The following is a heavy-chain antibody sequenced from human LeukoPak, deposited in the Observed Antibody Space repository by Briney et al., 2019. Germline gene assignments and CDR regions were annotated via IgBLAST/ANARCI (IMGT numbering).Heavy chain of an antibody. J-gene: IGHJ5*02. CDR1: GFTFSSDA. D-gene: IGHD6-19*01. CDR3: ARVRGSSGWYGADWFDP. Sequence: GGSLRLSCAASGFTFSSDAMSWVRQAPGKGLEWVSVIYSGGSTYYADSVKGRFTISRDNSKNTLYLQMNSLRAEDTAVYYCARVRGSSGWYGADWFDPWGQGTLVTVSS. V-gene: IGHV3-53*01. CDR2: IYSGGST.